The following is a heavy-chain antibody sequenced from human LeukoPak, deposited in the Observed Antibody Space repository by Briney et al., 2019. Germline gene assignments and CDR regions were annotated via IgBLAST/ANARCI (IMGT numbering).Heavy chain of an antibody. D-gene: IGHD3-22*01. Sequence: GGSLRLSCAASGFTLSNYAMHWVRQAPGKGLGWVTNISFDGRNTHYVDSVKGRFTISRDNSKNTLYLQMSSLRPEDTAVYYCTRGPATDYYDTSGYCDYWGQGTLVTVSS. CDR3: TRGPATDYYDTSGYCDY. CDR1: GFTLSNYA. J-gene: IGHJ4*02. V-gene: IGHV3-30*04. CDR2: ISFDGRNT.